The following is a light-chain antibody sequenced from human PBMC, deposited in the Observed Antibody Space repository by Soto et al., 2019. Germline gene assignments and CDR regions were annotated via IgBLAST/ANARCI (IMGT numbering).Light chain of an antibody. CDR3: QQFHNWPPLT. CDR1: QSVRSS. V-gene: IGKV3-15*01. J-gene: IGKJ4*01. CDR2: GAS. Sequence: RASQSVRSSLAWYQQRPGQAPRLLFYGASTRAAGVPARFSGSGSGTEYTLTISSLQSEDFAVYYCQQFHNWPPLTFGGGTKVEIK.